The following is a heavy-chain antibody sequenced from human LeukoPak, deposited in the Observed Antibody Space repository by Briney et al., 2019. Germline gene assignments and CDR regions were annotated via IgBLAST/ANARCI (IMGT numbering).Heavy chain of an antibody. CDR2: ISSSSSYI. CDR1: GFTFSSYS. D-gene: IGHD1-26*01. Sequence: VGSLRLSCAASGFTFSSYSMNWVRQAPGKGLEWVSSISSSSSYIYYADSVKGRFTISRDNAKNSLYLQMNSLRAEDTAVYYCARDLSRGVGATRWGQGTLVTVSS. CDR3: ARDLSRGVGATR. V-gene: IGHV3-21*01. J-gene: IGHJ4*02.